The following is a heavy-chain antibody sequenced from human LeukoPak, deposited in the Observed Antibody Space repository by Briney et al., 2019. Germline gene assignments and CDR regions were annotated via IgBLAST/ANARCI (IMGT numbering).Heavy chain of an antibody. D-gene: IGHD3-10*01. Sequence: SETLSLTCTVSGGSISSYYWSWVRQPPGKGLEWIGFVYYTGSTNYSPSLKSRVTISVDTSKNQFSLKLRSVTAADTAVYYCASLYYGSGIIDYWGQGTLVTVSS. CDR1: GGSISSYY. V-gene: IGHV4-59*08. J-gene: IGHJ4*02. CDR3: ASLYYGSGIIDY. CDR2: VYYTGST.